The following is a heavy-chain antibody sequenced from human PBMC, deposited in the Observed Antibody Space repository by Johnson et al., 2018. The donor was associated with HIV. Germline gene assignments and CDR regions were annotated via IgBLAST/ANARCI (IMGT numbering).Heavy chain of an antibody. J-gene: IGHJ3*02. CDR2: MSYDGSKK. Sequence: QVQLVESGGGVVQPGTSLRLSCAASGFTFRAYGMHWVRQAPGKGLEWLTLMSYDGSKKYYADSVKGRFTISRDNSKNTLYLQMNSLRAEDTAVYYCARRADAFDIWGQGTMVTVSS. V-gene: IGHV3-30*03. CDR3: ARRADAFDI. CDR1: GFTFRAYG.